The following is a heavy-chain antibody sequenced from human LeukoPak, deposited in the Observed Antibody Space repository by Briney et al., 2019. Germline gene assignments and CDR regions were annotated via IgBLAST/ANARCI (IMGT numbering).Heavy chain of an antibody. Sequence: SETLSLTCTVSGGSISTYYWSWIRQPPGKGLEWIGYIYYSGSTNYNPPLKSRVTISVDTSKNQFSLKLSSVTAADTAVYYCAREESSSSFDYWGQGTLVTVSS. V-gene: IGHV4-59*01. CDR3: AREESSSSFDY. D-gene: IGHD6-13*01. CDR2: IYYSGST. J-gene: IGHJ4*02. CDR1: GGSISTYY.